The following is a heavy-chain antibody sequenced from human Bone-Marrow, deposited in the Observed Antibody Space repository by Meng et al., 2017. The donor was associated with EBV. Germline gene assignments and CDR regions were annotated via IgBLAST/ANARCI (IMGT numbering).Heavy chain of an antibody. CDR2: IIPIFGTA. V-gene: IGHV1-69*06. CDR3: AREEVGAYYWFAT. CDR1: GGTFSSYA. D-gene: IGHD3-16*01. Sequence: VQRVQSGAEVKTPGSPVKVSCKAPGGTFSSYAISWVRQAPGQGLEWMGGIIPIFGTANYAQKFQGRVTITADKSTSTAYMELSSLRSEDTAVYYCAREEVGAYYWFATWGQGTLVTVSS. J-gene: IGHJ5*02.